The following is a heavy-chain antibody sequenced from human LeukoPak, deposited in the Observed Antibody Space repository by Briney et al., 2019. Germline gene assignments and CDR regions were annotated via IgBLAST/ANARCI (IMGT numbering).Heavy chain of an antibody. D-gene: IGHD6-13*01. CDR1: GYTFTSYG. V-gene: IGHV1-18*01. CDR2: ISAYNGNT. CDR3: ARARISSSWYSYYFDY. J-gene: IGHJ4*02. Sequence: ASVKVSCKVSGYTFTSYGISWVRQAPGQGLEWMGWISAYNGNTNYAQKLQGRVTMTTDTSTSTAYMELRSLRSDDTAVYYCARARISSSWYSYYFDYWGQGTLVTVSS.